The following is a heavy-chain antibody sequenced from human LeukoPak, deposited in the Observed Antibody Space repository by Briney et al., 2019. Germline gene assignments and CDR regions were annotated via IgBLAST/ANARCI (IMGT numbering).Heavy chain of an antibody. CDR2: ISGSGGST. Sequence: GGSLSLTCAASGCTFSSYSMSWVRQAPGKGLEWIAAISGSGGSTYYADSVKGRFTISRDNSKNTLYLQMNSLRAEDTAVYYWAKDKSVGYSSGWYSPYFDYWGQGTLVTVSP. CDR1: GCTFSSYS. J-gene: IGHJ4*02. D-gene: IGHD6-19*01. V-gene: IGHV3-23*01. CDR3: AKDKSVGYSSGWYSPYFDY.